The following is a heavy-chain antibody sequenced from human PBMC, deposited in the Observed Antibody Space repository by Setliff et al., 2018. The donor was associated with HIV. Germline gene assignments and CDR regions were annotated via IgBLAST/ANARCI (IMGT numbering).Heavy chain of an antibody. Sequence: AASVKVSCKASGYTFTRYGISWVRQAPGQGLEWMGWISANNGNTKYAQRLQGRVTMTTDTSTSTAYMDLRSLRSDDTAVYFCARDGEYLVLHYYYSGMDVWGQGTTVTVSS. J-gene: IGHJ6*02. D-gene: IGHD2-2*01. CDR3: ARDGEYLVLHYYYSGMDV. CDR1: GYTFTRYG. CDR2: ISANNGNT. V-gene: IGHV1-18*01.